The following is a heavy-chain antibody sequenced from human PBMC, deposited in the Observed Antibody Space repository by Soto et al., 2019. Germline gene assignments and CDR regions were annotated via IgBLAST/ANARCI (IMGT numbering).Heavy chain of an antibody. Sequence: QVLLVQSGSEVKKPGASMKVSCQTSGYTFSDFALTWVRQVPDQGLEWLGWISPYTGKTNYAQSAHDRDALTTDTSTRTAFLELRSLTSDDTAVYYCARLGWELLSGRRYFDFWGQGTLVTVSS. J-gene: IGHJ4*02. V-gene: IGHV1-18*04. CDR1: GYTFSDFA. D-gene: IGHD1-26*01. CDR2: ISPYTGKT. CDR3: ARLGWELLSGRRYFDF.